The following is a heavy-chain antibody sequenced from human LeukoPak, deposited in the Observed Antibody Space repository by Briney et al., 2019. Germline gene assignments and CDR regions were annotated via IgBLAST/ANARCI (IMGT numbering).Heavy chain of an antibody. D-gene: IGHD5-24*01. Sequence: KPSETLSFTSAVYGGTFSGHYWSWIPQPPGKGLEWIGDINHSGITNYNPSLKSRVTISVDTSKNQFSLKLSSVTAADTAVYYCARRRLWPYYYMDVWGKGTTVTVSS. V-gene: IGHV4-34*01. CDR1: GGTFSGHY. CDR2: INHSGIT. J-gene: IGHJ6*03. CDR3: ARRRLWPYYYMDV.